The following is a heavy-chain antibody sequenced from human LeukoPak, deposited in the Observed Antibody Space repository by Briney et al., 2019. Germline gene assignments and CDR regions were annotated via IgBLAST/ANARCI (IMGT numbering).Heavy chain of an antibody. Sequence: GGSLRLSCAVSGFTFSSYSMNWVRQAPGKGLEWVSAISGSGGSTYYADSVKGRFTISRDNSKNTLYLQMNSLRAEDTAVYYCAKVVTSSGWPLYWGQGTLVTVSS. CDR3: AKVVTSSGWPLY. J-gene: IGHJ4*02. CDR1: GFTFSSYS. V-gene: IGHV3-23*01. CDR2: ISGSGGST. D-gene: IGHD6-19*01.